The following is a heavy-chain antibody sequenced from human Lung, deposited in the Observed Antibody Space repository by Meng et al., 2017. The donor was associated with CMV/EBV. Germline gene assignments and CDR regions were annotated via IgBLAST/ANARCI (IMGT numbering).Heavy chain of an antibody. CDR2: INPKSGDT. J-gene: IGHJ4*02. CDR3: ARDVHSGAADY. D-gene: IGHD7-27*01. CDR1: GYMFTDHY. Sequence: SXXVSCKASGYMFTDHYMHWVRQAPGQGPEWLGWINPKSGDTHLAQKFEGRVTMTTDTSTRTVFLDIKSLRIDDTAMYYCARDVHSGAADYWGQGTLVTVSS. V-gene: IGHV1-2*02.